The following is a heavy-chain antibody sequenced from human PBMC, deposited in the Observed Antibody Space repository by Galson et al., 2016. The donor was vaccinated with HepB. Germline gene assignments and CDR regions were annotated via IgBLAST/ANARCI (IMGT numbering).Heavy chain of an antibody. CDR1: GFTFSSYV. CDR2: IRADGSVQ. J-gene: IGHJ4*02. Sequence: SLRLSCAASGFTFSSYVMSWVRQTPGKGLEWVANIRADGSVQYYVDSVRGRFTISRDSAKNSLYLQMSGLRVEETAVYYCARESTGSYFDWGQGTLVTVSS. V-gene: IGHV3-7*01. CDR3: ARESTGSYFD. D-gene: IGHD3-10*01.